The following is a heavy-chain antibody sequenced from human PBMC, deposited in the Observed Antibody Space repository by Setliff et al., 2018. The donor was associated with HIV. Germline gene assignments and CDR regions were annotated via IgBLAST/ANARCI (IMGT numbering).Heavy chain of an antibody. CDR1: GYTFTSYI. CDR3: AREFPGGTKGFDY. CDR2: IAPSSGGI. D-gene: IGHD1-1*01. V-gene: IGHV1-46*01. Sequence: ASVKVSCKASGYTFTSYILRWVRQAAGQGLEWVGRIAPSSGGIHYAQKFQDRVTMTRDTSTSTVYMDLSRLRSEDTAVYYCAREFPGGTKGFDYWGQGTLVTVS. J-gene: IGHJ4*02.